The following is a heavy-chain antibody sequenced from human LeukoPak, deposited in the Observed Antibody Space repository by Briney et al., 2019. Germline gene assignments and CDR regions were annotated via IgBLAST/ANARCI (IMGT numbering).Heavy chain of an antibody. CDR3: AKDQIGASSGYLLNWFDP. V-gene: IGHV3-43*02. CDR2: ISGDGGST. D-gene: IGHD3-22*01. Sequence: PGGSLRLSCAASGFTFDDYAMHWVRQAPGKGLEWVSFISGDGGSTYYADSVKGRFTISRDNSKNSLYLHMNSLRTEDTALYYCAKDQIGASSGYLLNWFDPWGQGTLVTVSS. J-gene: IGHJ5*02. CDR1: GFTFDDYA.